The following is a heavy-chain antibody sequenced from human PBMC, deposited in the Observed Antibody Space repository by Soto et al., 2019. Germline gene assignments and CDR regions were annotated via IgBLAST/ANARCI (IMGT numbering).Heavy chain of an antibody. CDR1: GGSISSGGYY. CDR2: IYYSGST. D-gene: IGHD3-22*01. CDR3: ARVGCYDGSGYNAFVI. V-gene: IGHV4-31*03. Sequence: VQLQESGPGLVKPSQTLSLTCTVSGGSISSGGYYWSWIRQHPGKGLEWIGYIYYSGSTYYNPSLKSRVTISIDTSKNQFSLKLSSVTAADTAVYYCARVGCYDGSGYNAFVIWGQGTMVTVSS. J-gene: IGHJ3*02.